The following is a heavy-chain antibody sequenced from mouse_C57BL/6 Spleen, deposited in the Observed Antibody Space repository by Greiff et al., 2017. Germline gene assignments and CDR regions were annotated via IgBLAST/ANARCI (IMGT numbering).Heavy chain of an antibody. CDR2: IYPGDGDT. V-gene: IGHV1-82*01. D-gene: IGHD2-10*02. CDR1: GYAFSSSW. J-gene: IGHJ4*01. Sequence: VKLMESGPELVKPGASVKISCKASGYAFSSSWMNWVKQRPGKGLEWIGRIYPGDGDTNYNGKFKGKATLTADKSSSTAYMQLSSLTSEDSAVYFCARYPYGNSWDAMDYWGQGTSVTVSS. CDR3: ARYPYGNSWDAMDY.